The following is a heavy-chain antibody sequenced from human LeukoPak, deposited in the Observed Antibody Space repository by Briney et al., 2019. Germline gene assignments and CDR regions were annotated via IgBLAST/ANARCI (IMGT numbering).Heavy chain of an antibody. CDR2: IIYSGNT. J-gene: IGHJ6*02. D-gene: IGHD3-16*01. CDR1: GGSISSSDYF. CDR3: ARDGDFYYAMDV. V-gene: IGHV4-30-4*01. Sequence: PSETLSLTCTVSGGSISSSDYFWTWIRQPPGKGLEWTGYIIYSGNTYYNPSLKSRVTMSLDKSKNQFSLKLRSVTAADTAIYYRARDGDFYYAMDVWGQGTTVTVSS.